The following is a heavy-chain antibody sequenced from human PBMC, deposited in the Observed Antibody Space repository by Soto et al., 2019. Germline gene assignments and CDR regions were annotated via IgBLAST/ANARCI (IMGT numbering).Heavy chain of an antibody. CDR3: ARSVRRDTAMVNWFDP. CDR2: IIPIFGTA. V-gene: IGHV1-69*01. CDR1: GGTFSSYA. D-gene: IGHD5-18*01. J-gene: IGHJ5*02. Sequence: QVQLVQSGAEVKKPGSSVKVSCKASGGTFSSYAISWVRQAPGQGLEWMGGIIPIFGTANYAQKFQGRVTITADESTGTANMELSSLRSEDTAVYYCARSVRRDTAMVNWFDPWGQGTLVTVSS.